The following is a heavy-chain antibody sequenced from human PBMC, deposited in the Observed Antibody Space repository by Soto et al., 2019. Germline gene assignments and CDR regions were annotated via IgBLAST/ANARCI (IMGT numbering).Heavy chain of an antibody. CDR1: GFTFSSYA. D-gene: IGHD2-8*01. CDR3: AKDLYPGGYCTNGVCYTTLPTFDY. Sequence: TGGSLRLSCAASGFTFSSYAMSWVRQAPGKGLEWVSAISGSGGSTYYADSVKGRFTISRDNSKNTLYLQMNSLRAEDTAVYYCAKDLYPGGYCTNGVCYTTLPTFDYWGQGTLVTVSS. V-gene: IGHV3-23*01. CDR2: ISGSGGST. J-gene: IGHJ4*02.